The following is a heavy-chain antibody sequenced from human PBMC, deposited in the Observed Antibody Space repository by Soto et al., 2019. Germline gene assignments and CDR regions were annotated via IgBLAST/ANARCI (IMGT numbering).Heavy chain of an antibody. CDR3: AAYCYTMTCTHFHGYS. Sequence: GGALRLSCAVSGFRFRDYWMSWVRQAPGKGLEWVANIKQDESDKYYVDSVKGRFTISRDNAKNALYLQMNSLRVEDTAVYYCAAYCYTMTCTHFHGYSWGQGTQVTVSS. V-gene: IGHV3-7*03. D-gene: IGHD3-16*02. J-gene: IGHJ5*02. CDR2: IKQDESDK. CDR1: GFRFRDYW.